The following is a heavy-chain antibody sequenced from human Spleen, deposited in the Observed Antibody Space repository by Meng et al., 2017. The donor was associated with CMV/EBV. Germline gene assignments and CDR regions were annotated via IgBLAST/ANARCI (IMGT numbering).Heavy chain of an antibody. CDR2: ISSSGSTI. Sequence: GESLKISCAASGFTFSSYEMNWVRQAPGKGLEWVSYISSSGSTIYYADSVKGRFTISRDNAKNSLYLQMNSLRAEDTAVYYCARDRLNYRYGESYCGGDCYARFDYWGQGTLVTVSS. D-gene: IGHD2-21*01. V-gene: IGHV3-48*03. J-gene: IGHJ4*02. CDR3: ARDRLNYRYGESYCGGDCYARFDY. CDR1: GFTFSSYE.